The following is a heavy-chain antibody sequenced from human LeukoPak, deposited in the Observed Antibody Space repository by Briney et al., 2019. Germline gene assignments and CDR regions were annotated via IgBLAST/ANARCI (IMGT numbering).Heavy chain of an antibody. J-gene: IGHJ4*02. CDR1: GFTFSSYW. CDR2: ISSSGSTI. D-gene: IGHD3-10*01. CDR3: ARDNGGFGEPLFDY. V-gene: IGHV3-48*04. Sequence: GGSLRLSCAASGFTFSSYWMSWVRQAPGKGLEWVSYISSSGSTIYYADSVKGRFTISRDNAKNSLYLQMNSLRAEDTAVYYCARDNGGFGEPLFDYWGQGTLVTVSS.